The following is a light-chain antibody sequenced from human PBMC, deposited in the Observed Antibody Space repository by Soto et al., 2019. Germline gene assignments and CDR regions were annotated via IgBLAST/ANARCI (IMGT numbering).Light chain of an antibody. CDR2: DNY. CDR3: VTWDSTHVV. Sequence: QSVLTQPPSVSAAPGQTVTISCSGVSSNIGNNYVSWYQQFPGTAPKLLIYDNYKRPSGIPDRFSCSKSGTSATLGITGLQTGDEADYYCVTWDSTHVVFGGGTKLTVL. CDR1: SSNIGNNY. V-gene: IGLV1-51*01. J-gene: IGLJ2*01.